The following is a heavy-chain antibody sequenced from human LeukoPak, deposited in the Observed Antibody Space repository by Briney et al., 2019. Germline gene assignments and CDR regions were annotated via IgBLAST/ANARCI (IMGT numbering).Heavy chain of an antibody. D-gene: IGHD2-2*01. V-gene: IGHV3-23*01. CDR3: AKVASLCTSTSCVRGGFDH. CDR1: GFTFSNHA. CDR2: LSGSGGST. Sequence: GGSLRLSCTASGFTFSNHAMSWVRQAPGKGLEWVSALSGSGGSTHYADSVKGRFTIFRDNSKSTLYLQMDSLRVEDTAKYYCAKVASLCTSTSCVRGGFDHWGQGTLVTVSS. J-gene: IGHJ4*02.